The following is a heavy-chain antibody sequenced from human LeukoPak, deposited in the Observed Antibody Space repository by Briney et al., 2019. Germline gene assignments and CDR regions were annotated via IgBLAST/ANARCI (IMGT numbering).Heavy chain of an antibody. Sequence: GGSLRLSCAASGFTFSNYPMGWVRQAPGKGLEWVSSISSSSSYIYYADSVKGRFTISRDNAKNSLYLQMNSLRAEDTAVYYCARDLEVRGVITYDYWGQGALVTVSS. D-gene: IGHD3-10*01. V-gene: IGHV3-21*01. CDR2: ISSSSSYI. CDR1: GFTFSNYP. J-gene: IGHJ4*02. CDR3: ARDLEVRGVITYDY.